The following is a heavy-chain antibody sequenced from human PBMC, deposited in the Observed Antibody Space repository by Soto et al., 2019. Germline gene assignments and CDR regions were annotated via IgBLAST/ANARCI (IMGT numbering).Heavy chain of an antibody. J-gene: IGHJ4*02. CDR1: GYTFTSYA. CDR3: ARDVGATGD. CDR2: INAGNGST. D-gene: IGHD1-26*01. Sequence: QVQLVQSGAEVKKPGASVKVSCKASGYTFTSYAMHWVRQAPGQRLEGMGWINAGNGSTKYTQKYQGRVTMTRDTSASTAYMELSSLRSEDTAVYYCARDVGATGDWGQGALVTVSS. V-gene: IGHV1-3*01.